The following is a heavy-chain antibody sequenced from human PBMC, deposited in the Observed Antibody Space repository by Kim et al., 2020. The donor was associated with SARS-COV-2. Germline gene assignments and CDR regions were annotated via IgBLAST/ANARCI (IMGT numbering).Heavy chain of an antibody. CDR1: GFSLSTSGVG. J-gene: IGHJ5*02. CDR2: IYWDDDK. CDR3: ALTTYYYDSSGYYYVGWFDP. D-gene: IGHD3-22*01. Sequence: SGPTLVKPTQTLTLTCTFSGFSLSTSGVGVGWIRQPPGKALEWLALIYWDDDKRYSPSLKSRLTITKDTSKNQVVLTMTNMDRVDTATYYCALTTYYYDSSGYYYVGWFDPWGQGTLVTVSS. V-gene: IGHV2-5*02.